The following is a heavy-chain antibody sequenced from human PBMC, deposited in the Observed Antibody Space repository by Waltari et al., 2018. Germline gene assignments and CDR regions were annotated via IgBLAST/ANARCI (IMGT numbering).Heavy chain of an antibody. CDR3: ARIICSRNSCGAFDI. D-gene: IGHD2-2*01. CDR1: GGSLSTYY. Sequence: QVQLQESGPGLVKPSETLSLTCTVSGGSLSTYYWTWIRQPPGKGLEWIGYIYYSGSTDYNPSLKSRVTISVDTSKTQFSLKLSSVTAADTAVYYCARIICSRNSCGAFDIWGQGTVVTVSS. V-gene: IGHV4-59*01. J-gene: IGHJ3*02. CDR2: IYYSGST.